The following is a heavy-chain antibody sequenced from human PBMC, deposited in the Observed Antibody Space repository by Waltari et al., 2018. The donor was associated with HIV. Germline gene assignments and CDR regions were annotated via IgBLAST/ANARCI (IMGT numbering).Heavy chain of an antibody. Sequence: EVQLLESGGGLIQPGGSLRLSCAAVGFTFSPYAMSLVRQAPGKALEWVSVISGDVSTYYADSVKGRFIISRDNSKSTVYLQMNDLRAEDTALYYCAKIVVVAGTSADFWGQGVVVTVSS. CDR1: GFTFSPYA. CDR3: AKIVVVAGTSADF. CDR2: ISGDVST. J-gene: IGHJ4*02. V-gene: IGHV3-23*01. D-gene: IGHD2-21*02.